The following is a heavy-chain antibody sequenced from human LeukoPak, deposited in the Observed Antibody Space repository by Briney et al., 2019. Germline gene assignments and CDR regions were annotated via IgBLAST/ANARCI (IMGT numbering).Heavy chain of an antibody. V-gene: IGHV3-33*01. CDR2: IWYDGSNK. Sequence: GGSLRLSCAASGFTFSSYGMHWVRQAQGKGLEWVAVIWYDGSNKYYADSVKGRFTISRDNSKNTLYLQMNSLRAEDTAVYYCARVHCSSTSCPHPYYYYGMDVWGKGTMVTVSS. D-gene: IGHD2-2*01. CDR3: ARVHCSSTSCPHPYYYYGMDV. CDR1: GFTFSSYG. J-gene: IGHJ6*04.